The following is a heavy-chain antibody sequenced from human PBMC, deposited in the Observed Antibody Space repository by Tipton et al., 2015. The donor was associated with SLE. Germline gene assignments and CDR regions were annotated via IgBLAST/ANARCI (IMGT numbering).Heavy chain of an antibody. J-gene: IGHJ5*02. CDR3: ARRADWFDP. CDR1: GGSISSYY. V-gene: IGHV4-59*08. CDR2: IYYSGST. Sequence: GLVKPSETLSLICTVSGGSISSYYWSWIRQPPGKGLEWIGNIYYSGSTNHNPSLKSRVTISVDTSKNQVSLKLTSVTAADTAVYYCARRADWFDPWGQGTLVTVSS.